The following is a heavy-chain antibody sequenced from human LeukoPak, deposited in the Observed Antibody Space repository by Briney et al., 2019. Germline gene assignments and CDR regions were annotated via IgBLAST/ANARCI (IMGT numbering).Heavy chain of an antibody. J-gene: IGHJ4*02. CDR3: ARDIGYCSSTSCSVGFDY. Sequence: GGSLRLSCAASGFTFSSYSMIWVRQAPGKGLEWVSSISSSSSYIYYADSVKGRFTISRDNAKNSLYLQMNSLRAEDTAVYYCARDIGYCSSTSCSVGFDYWGQGTLVTVSS. CDR1: GFTFSSYS. V-gene: IGHV3-21*01. D-gene: IGHD2-2*01. CDR2: ISSSSSYI.